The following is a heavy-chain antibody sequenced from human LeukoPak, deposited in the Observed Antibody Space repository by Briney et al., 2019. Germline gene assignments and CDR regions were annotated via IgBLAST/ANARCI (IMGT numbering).Heavy chain of an antibody. CDR2: MNPNSGNT. CDR1: GYTFTSYD. V-gene: IGHV1-8*03. J-gene: IGHJ4*02. D-gene: IGHD3-3*01. Sequence: ASVKVSCKASGYTFTSYDINWVRQATGQGLEWMGWMNPNSGNTGYAQKFQGRVTITRNTSISTAYMELSSLRSEDTAVYYCARGRTILFQRGYYFDYWGQGTLVTASS. CDR3: ARGRTILFQRGYYFDY.